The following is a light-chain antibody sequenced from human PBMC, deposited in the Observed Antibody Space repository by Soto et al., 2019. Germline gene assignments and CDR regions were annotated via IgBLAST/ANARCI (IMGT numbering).Light chain of an antibody. J-gene: IGLJ1*01. CDR2: EVT. CDR3: SSYTTTTTPLV. Sequence: QSALTQPASVSGSPGQSITISCTGTNGDVGTYIYVSWYQQRPGKAPKLLIYEVTNRPSGVSNRFSASKSGNTASLTISGLQAEDEADYYCSSYTTTTTPLVFGTGTKV. CDR1: NGDVGTYIY. V-gene: IGLV2-14*01.